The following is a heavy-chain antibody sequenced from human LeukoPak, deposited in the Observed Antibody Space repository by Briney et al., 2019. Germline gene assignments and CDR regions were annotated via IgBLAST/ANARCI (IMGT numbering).Heavy chain of an antibody. D-gene: IGHD3/OR15-3a*01. CDR1: GFTFSSYG. Sequence: WGSLRLSCAASGFTFSSYGMSWVRQAPGKGLEWVSAISGSGGSTYYADSVKGRFTISRDNSKNTLYLQMNSLRAEDTAVYYCAKDWTWYFDYWGQGTLVTVSS. CDR2: ISGSGGST. CDR3: AKDWTWYFDY. V-gene: IGHV3-23*01. J-gene: IGHJ4*02.